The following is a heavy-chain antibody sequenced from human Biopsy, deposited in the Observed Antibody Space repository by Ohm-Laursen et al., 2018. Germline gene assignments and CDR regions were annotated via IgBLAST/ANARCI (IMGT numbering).Heavy chain of an antibody. CDR2: FAPENGKT. CDR3: AGDINNWNVNY. V-gene: IGHV1-24*01. D-gene: IGHD1-20*01. Sequence: SVKVSCKVSGYTLTDLSMHWVRQAPGKGLEWMGGFAPENGKTIYAQKFQGRVTMTEDTSTDTAYMELSNLRSEDTAVYYCAGDINNWNVNYWGQGTLVIVSS. J-gene: IGHJ4*02. CDR1: GYTLTDLS.